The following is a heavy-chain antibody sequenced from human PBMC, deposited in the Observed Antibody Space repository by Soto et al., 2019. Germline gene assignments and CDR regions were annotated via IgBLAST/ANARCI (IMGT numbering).Heavy chain of an antibody. V-gene: IGHV4-39*02. Sequence: SETLSLTCTVSGGSISSSSYYWGWIRQPPGKGLEWIGSIYYSGSTYYNPSLKSRVTISVDTSKNQFSLKLSSVTAADTAVYYCAREGPYGSGSYYQNWFDPWGQGTLVTVSS. CDR1: GGSISSSSYY. CDR3: AREGPYGSGSYYQNWFDP. J-gene: IGHJ5*02. CDR2: IYYSGST. D-gene: IGHD3-10*01.